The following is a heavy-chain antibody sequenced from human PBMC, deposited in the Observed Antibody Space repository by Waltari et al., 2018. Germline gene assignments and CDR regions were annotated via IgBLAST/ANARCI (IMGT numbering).Heavy chain of an antibody. CDR1: GGSFSGYY. D-gene: IGHD3-10*01. J-gene: IGHJ4*02. V-gene: IGHV4-34*01. CDR3: ARSKFQEDGSGTSGYFDY. Sequence: QVQLQQWGAGLLKPSETLSLTCAGYGGSFSGYYWSWIRQPPGKGLEWIGENNHSGSTNYNPSLKSRVTISVDTSKNQFSLKLSSVTAADTAVYYCARSKFQEDGSGTSGYFDYWGQGTLVTVSS. CDR2: NNHSGST.